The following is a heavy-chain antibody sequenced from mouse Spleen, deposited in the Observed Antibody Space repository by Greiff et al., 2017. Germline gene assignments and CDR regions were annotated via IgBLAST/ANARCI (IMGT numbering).Heavy chain of an antibody. D-gene: IGHD1-1*01. CDR3: ARGRGYYYGSSLDY. CDR2: ISYDGSN. J-gene: IGHJ2*01. V-gene: IGHV3-6*01. CDR1: GYSITSGYY. Sequence: EVQLQESGPGLVKPSQSLSLTCSVTGYSITSGYYWNWIRQFPGNKLEWMGYISYDGSNNYNPSLKNRISITRDTSKNQFFLKLNSVTTEDTATYYCARGRGYYYGSSLDYWGQGTTLTVSS.